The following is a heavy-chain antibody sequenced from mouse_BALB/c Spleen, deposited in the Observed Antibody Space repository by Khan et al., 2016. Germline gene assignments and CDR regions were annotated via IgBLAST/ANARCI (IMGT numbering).Heavy chain of an antibody. CDR2: ISTYYGDT. Sequence: QVQPQQSGAELVRPGVSVKISCKGSGYTFTDYAIHWVKQSHAKSLEWIGVISTYYGDTTYNQKFEGKATMTVDKSSSTAYLELARLTSEDSAIYYYAREGLNYDYAMDYWGQGTSVTVSS. CDR1: GYTFTDYA. CDR3: AREGLNYDYAMDY. J-gene: IGHJ4*01. D-gene: IGHD2-1*01. V-gene: IGHV1S137*01.